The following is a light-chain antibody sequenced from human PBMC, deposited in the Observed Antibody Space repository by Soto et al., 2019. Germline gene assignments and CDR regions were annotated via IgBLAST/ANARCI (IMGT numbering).Light chain of an antibody. V-gene: IGLV1-47*01. CDR2: RNN. CDR1: SSNIGSNY. Sequence: QSVLTQPPSASGTPGQRVTISCSGSSSNIGSNYVYWYQQLPGTAPKLLIYRNNQRPSVVPDRFSGSKSGTSASLAISGLRSDDEADYYCAAWDDSLSGPVFGGGTQLTVL. J-gene: IGLJ7*01. CDR3: AAWDDSLSGPV.